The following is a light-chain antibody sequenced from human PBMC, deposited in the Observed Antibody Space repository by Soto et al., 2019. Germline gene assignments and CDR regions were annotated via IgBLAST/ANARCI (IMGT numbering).Light chain of an antibody. V-gene: IGKV3-11*01. J-gene: IGKJ5*01. CDR1: QSVSSY. CDR3: QQRSNWIT. CDR2: DAS. Sequence: EIVLTPSPATPSLSPGGRATPSCRASQSVSSYLAWYQQKPGQAPRLLIYDASNRATGIPARFSGSGSGTDFTLNISSLEPEDFAIYYCQQRSNWITFGQGNDWRL.